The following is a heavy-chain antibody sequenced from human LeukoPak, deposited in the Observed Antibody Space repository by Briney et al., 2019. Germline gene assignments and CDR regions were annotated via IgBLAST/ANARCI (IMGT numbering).Heavy chain of an antibody. CDR3: ARDGLLWFGELFVTVDV. D-gene: IGHD3-10*01. V-gene: IGHV4-4*07. J-gene: IGHJ6*02. CDR2: IYTSGST. Sequence: SETLSLTCTVSGGSISSYYWSWIRQPAGKGLEWIGRIYTSGSTNYNPSLKSRVTMSVDTSKNQFSLKLSSVTAADTAVYYCARDGLLWFGELFVTVDVWGQGTTVTVSS. CDR1: GGSISSYY.